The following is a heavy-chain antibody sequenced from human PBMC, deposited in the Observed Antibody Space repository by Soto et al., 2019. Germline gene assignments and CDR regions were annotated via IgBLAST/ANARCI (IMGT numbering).Heavy chain of an antibody. CDR3: ARDTLDPRDYDILTGYYELVSAFDI. CDR1: GFTFSSYS. J-gene: IGHJ3*02. Sequence: GGSLRLSCAASGFTFSSYSMNWVRQAPGKGLEWVSSISSSSSYIYYADSVKGRFTISRDNAKNSLYLQMNSLRAEDTAVYYCARDTLDPRDYDILTGYYELVSAFDIWGQGTMVTVSS. CDR2: ISSSSSYI. D-gene: IGHD3-9*01. V-gene: IGHV3-21*01.